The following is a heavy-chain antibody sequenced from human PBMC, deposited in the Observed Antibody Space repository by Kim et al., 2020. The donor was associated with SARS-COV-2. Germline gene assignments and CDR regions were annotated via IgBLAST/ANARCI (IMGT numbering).Heavy chain of an antibody. J-gene: IGHJ4*02. CDR2: ITWNSGSI. CDR3: AKSKGRVPGSPNDVFDY. D-gene: IGHD2-8*01. Sequence: GGSLRLSCAASGFTFDDYAMHWVRQAPGKGLQWVSGITWNSGSIGYADSVKGRFTISRDNAKNSLYLQMNSLRAEDTALYYCAKSKGRVPGSPNDVFDYWGQGTLVTVSS. V-gene: IGHV3-9*01. CDR1: GFTFDDYA.